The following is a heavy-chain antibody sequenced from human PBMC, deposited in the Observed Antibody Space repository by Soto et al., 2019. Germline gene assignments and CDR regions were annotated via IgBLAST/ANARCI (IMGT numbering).Heavy chain of an antibody. J-gene: IGHJ5*02. V-gene: IGHV1-46*01. CDR1: GYTFTSDY. CDR2: INPSGGST. CDR3: ARDRGYSYGWNWFDP. D-gene: IGHD5-18*01. Sequence: ASVKVSGKASGYTFTSDYMHWVRQAPGQGLEWMGIINPSGGSTSYAQKFQGRVTMTRDTSTSTVYMELSSLRSEDTAVYYCARDRGYSYGWNWFDPWRQGTLVTVSS.